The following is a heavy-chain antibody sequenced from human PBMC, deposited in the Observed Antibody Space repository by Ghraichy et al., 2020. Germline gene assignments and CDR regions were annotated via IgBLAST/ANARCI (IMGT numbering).Heavy chain of an antibody. J-gene: IGHJ2*01. CDR1: GFIFSNHG. V-gene: IGHV3-23*01. CDR3: ARRSAALWYFDV. Sequence: GGSLRLSCAGSGFIFSNHGMAWVRQFPGKGLEWVSFISASGINIYHADSVKGRFTISRDNSKNTVSLQMNTLRVDDTAVYYCARRSAALWYFDVWGRGTLGTVSS. CDR2: ISASGINI.